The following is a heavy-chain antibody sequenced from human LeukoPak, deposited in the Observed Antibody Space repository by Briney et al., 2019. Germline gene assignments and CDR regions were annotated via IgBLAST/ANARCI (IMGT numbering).Heavy chain of an antibody. D-gene: IGHD5-18*01. CDR3: ARQRIQRFDP. CDR2: INHSGST. J-gene: IGHJ5*02. CDR1: GGSFSGYY. Sequence: SETLSLTCAVYGGSFSGYYWSWIRQPPGKGLEWIGEINHSGSTYYNPSLKSRVTISVDTSKNQFSLKLSSVTAADTAVYYCARQRIQRFDPWGQGTLVTVSS. V-gene: IGHV4-34*01.